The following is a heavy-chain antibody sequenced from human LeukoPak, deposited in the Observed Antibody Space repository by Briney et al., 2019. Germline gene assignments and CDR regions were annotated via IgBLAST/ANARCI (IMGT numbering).Heavy chain of an antibody. Sequence: GGSLRLSCAASGFTFGDYYMSWIRQAPGKGLEWVSYISSSSSYTNYADSVKGRCTISRDNAKNSLYLQMNSLRAEDTAVYYCAREIVGAIDYWGQGTLVTVSS. CDR3: AREIVGAIDY. D-gene: IGHD1-26*01. V-gene: IGHV3-11*06. J-gene: IGHJ4*02. CDR1: GFTFGDYY. CDR2: ISSSSSYT.